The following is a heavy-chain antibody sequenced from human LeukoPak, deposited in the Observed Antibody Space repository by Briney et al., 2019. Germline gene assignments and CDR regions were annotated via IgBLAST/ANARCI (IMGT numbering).Heavy chain of an antibody. Sequence: SGGSLRLSCAASGFTFSSYSMNWVRQAPGKGLECVSSISSSSSYKSYADPVKGRFTISRDNAENSLYLQMNSLRAEDTAVYYCARDRGSSGYYYGGLDYWGQGTLVTVSS. D-gene: IGHD3-22*01. J-gene: IGHJ4*02. CDR2: ISSSSSYK. CDR3: ARDRGSSGYYYGGLDY. V-gene: IGHV3-21*01. CDR1: GFTFSSYS.